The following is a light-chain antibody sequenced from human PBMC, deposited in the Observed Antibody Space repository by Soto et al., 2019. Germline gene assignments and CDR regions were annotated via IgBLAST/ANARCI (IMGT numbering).Light chain of an antibody. V-gene: IGLV6-57*04. J-gene: IGLJ2*01. CDR2: ENN. CDR3: QSYDSEFVV. CDR1: SGSIANNY. Sequence: NFMLTQPHSVSESPGKRLSISCTRSSGSIANNYVQWYQQRPGSAPTTVIYENNQRLSGVPDRFSGSTDGSSNSASLTISGLQTEDEADYYCQSYDSEFVVFGGGTKLTVL.